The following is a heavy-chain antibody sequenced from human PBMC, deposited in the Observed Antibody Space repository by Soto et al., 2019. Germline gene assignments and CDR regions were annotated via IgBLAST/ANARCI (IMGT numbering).Heavy chain of an antibody. J-gene: IGHJ6*02. CDR3: ARDLWGYCGTDCYPLDV. Sequence: SETLSLTCTVSGGSVSSGNYYWSWIRQPPGEGLEWIGYMYNTGSTNYNPSFKSRVTISIDTSKNQFSLKLNSVTAADTAVYYCARDLWGYCGTDCYPLDVWGQGTTVTVSS. CDR1: GGSVSSGNYY. V-gene: IGHV4-61*01. D-gene: IGHD2-21*02. CDR2: MYNTGST.